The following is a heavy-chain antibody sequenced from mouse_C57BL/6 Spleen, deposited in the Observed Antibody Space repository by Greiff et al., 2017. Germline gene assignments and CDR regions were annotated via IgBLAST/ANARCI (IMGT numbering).Heavy chain of an antibody. CDR2: ISYDGSN. CDR1: GYSITSGYY. J-gene: IGHJ2*01. Sequence: VQLKESGPGLVKPSQSLSLTCSVTGYSITSGYYWNWIRQFPGNKLEWMGYISYDGSNNYNPSLKNRISITRATSKNQFFLKLNSVTTEDTATYYCAREDDGSYFDYWGQGTTLTVSS. CDR3: AREDDGSYFDY. V-gene: IGHV3-6*01. D-gene: IGHD2-3*01.